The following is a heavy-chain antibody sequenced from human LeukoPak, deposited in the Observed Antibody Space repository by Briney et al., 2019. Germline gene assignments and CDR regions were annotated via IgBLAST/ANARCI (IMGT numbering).Heavy chain of an antibody. V-gene: IGHV4-34*01. CDR3: ARGELGEGIFDY. CDR1: GGSFSGYY. CDR2: INHSGST. D-gene: IGHD7-27*01. J-gene: IGHJ4*02. Sequence: PSETLSLTCAVYGGSFSGYYWSWIRQPPGKGLEWIGEINHSGSTNYNPSLKSRVTISVDTSKNQFSLKLSSVTAADTAVYYCARGELGEGIFDYWGQGTLVTVSS.